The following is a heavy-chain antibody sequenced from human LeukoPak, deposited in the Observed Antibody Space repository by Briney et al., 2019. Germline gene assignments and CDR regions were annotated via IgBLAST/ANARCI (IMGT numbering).Heavy chain of an antibody. CDR1: GYTLTGHY. V-gene: IGHV1-2*02. D-gene: IGHD6-19*01. CDR3: SRLGWYSSGCY. J-gene: IGHJ4*02. Sequence: ASVKVSCKASGYTLTGHYMHWVRQAPGQGLEWMGWIDPNSGGTNYAQKVQGRVTMTRDTSISTAYMELSRLRSDDTAVYCCSRLGWYSSGCYWGQGSLVSVSS. CDR2: IDPNSGGT.